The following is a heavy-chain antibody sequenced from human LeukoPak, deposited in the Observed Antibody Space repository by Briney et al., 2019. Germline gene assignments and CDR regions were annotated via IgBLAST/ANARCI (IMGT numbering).Heavy chain of an antibody. J-gene: IGHJ3*02. Sequence: GRFLRLSCAASGFTFDDYAMHWVRHDPGKGPEWVSGISWNSGSIVCAHSVKGRFTISRDNAKNSMYLQMNSLRAEDMALYYCVRDGVRAFDIWGQGTMVTVSS. V-gene: IGHV3-9*03. CDR3: VRDGVRAFDI. CDR2: ISWNSGSI. CDR1: GFTFDDYA. D-gene: IGHD2-21*01.